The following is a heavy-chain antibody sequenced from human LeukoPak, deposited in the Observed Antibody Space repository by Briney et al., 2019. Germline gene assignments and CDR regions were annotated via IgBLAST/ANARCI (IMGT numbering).Heavy chain of an antibody. Sequence: PGGSLRLSCAASGFTFTDYYMSWLRQSPGKGLEWVSYISGSGTTIYYGDSVKGRFTISRDNAKNSLYLQMNSLRAEDTAVYYCARGSGSRYYYAMDVWGRGTTVTVSS. J-gene: IGHJ6*02. CDR1: GFTFTDYY. CDR2: ISGSGTTI. V-gene: IGHV3-11*01. D-gene: IGHD1-26*01. CDR3: ARGSGSRYYYAMDV.